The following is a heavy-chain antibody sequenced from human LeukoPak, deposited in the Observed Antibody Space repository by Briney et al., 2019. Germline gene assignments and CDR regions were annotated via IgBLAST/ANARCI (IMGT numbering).Heavy chain of an antibody. CDR1: GFAFSDYY. D-gene: IGHD6-13*01. J-gene: IGHJ4*02. CDR3: ARVGSTAEAGTPDY. V-gene: IGHV3-11*06. CDR2: ISRSGSHT. Sequence: GGSLRLSCAASGFAFSDYYMSWIRQAPGKGLEWLSYISRSGSHTPYADSVKGRFTVSRDNAKNSLSLELNSLRVDDTAIYYCARVGSTAEAGTPDYWGQGTLVTVSS.